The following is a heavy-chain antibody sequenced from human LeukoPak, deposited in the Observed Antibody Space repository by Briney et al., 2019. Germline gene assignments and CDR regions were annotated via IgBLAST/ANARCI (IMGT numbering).Heavy chain of an antibody. J-gene: IGHJ4*02. V-gene: IGHV3-48*01. D-gene: IGHD1-7*01. CDR3: AKDQRYNWNYGWFDY. CDR1: GFTFSSYS. CDR2: ISSSSSTI. Sequence: GGSLRLSCAASGFTFSSYSMNWVRQAPGKGLEWVSYISSSSSTIYYADSVKGRFTISRDNAKNSLYLQMNSLRAEDTAVYYCAKDQRYNWNYGWFDYWGQGTLVTVSS.